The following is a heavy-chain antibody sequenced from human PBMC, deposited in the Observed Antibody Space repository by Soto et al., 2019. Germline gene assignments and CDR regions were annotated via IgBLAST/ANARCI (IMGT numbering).Heavy chain of an antibody. V-gene: IGHV3-23*01. Sequence: GGSLRLSCAVSGFTFTSYALSWVRQSPGKGLEWVSAISRTGENTHYADSVKGRFTMSRDNSRTTLYLQMNSLRAEDTAVYYCVKLRTDWVNDAFEMWGQGTKVTVSS. D-gene: IGHD3-9*01. CDR2: ISRTGENT. J-gene: IGHJ3*02. CDR3: VKLRTDWVNDAFEM. CDR1: GFTFTSYA.